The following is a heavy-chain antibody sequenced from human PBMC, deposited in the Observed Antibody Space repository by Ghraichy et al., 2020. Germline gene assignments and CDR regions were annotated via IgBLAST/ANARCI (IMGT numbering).Heavy chain of an antibody. CDR3: ARKTLYGGNFRWFDT. Sequence: SETLSLTCAVYGGSFIGYYWSWIRQPPGKGLEWMGEINYSGVTNYNPSLKSRVTISVDTSKNQFSLKLSSVTAADTAVYYCARKTLYGGNFRWFDTWGQGTLGSVSS. CDR2: INYSGVT. CDR1: GGSFIGYY. D-gene: IGHD4-23*01. V-gene: IGHV4-34*01. J-gene: IGHJ5*02.